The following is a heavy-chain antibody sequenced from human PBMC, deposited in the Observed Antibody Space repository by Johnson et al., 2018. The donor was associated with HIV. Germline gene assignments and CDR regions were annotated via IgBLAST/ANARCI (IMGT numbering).Heavy chain of an antibody. CDR2: ISYDGSNK. Sequence: QVQPVESGGGVVQPGRSLRLSCAASGFTFSSSAMHWVRQAPGKGLEWVAVISYDGSNKHYADSVKGRFTISRDNSKNTRYLQMHSLRAEDTAVYYCAKESETYGGNIGFEHPFDIWGQGTMVTVSS. J-gene: IGHJ3*02. D-gene: IGHD4-23*01. V-gene: IGHV3-30*04. CDR3: AKESETYGGNIGFEHPFDI. CDR1: GFTFSSSA.